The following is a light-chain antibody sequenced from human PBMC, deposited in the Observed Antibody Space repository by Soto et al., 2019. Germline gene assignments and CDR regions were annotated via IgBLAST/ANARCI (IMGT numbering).Light chain of an antibody. Sequence: ERVMTQSPGTLSVSPGERATLSCRASQSVSSNLARYQQKPGQAPRLLIYGASSRATGIPARFSGSGSGTEFTLTISSLQSEDFAVYYCQQYNNWPLTFGGGTKVDIK. CDR2: GAS. CDR1: QSVSSN. J-gene: IGKJ4*01. CDR3: QQYNNWPLT. V-gene: IGKV3-15*01.